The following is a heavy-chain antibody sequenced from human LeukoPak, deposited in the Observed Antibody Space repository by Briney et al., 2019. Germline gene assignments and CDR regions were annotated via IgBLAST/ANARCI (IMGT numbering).Heavy chain of an antibody. Sequence: ASVKVSCKASGYTLTDYYMHWVRQAPGQGLEWMGRINPNSGGTNYTQKFQGRVTMTRDTSISTVYMELSRLRSDDTAVYYCARVGYYESSGYYEYWGQGTLVTVSS. D-gene: IGHD3-22*01. CDR1: GYTLTDYY. J-gene: IGHJ4*02. V-gene: IGHV1-2*06. CDR3: ARVGYYESSGYYEY. CDR2: INPNSGGT.